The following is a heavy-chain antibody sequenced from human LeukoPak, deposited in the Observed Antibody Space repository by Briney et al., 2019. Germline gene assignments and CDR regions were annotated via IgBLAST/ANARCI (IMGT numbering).Heavy chain of an antibody. CDR2: IIPIFGTA. V-gene: IGHV1-69*13. D-gene: IGHD5-12*01. CDR3: ARGDIVATIPDY. J-gene: IGHJ4*02. Sequence: ASVKVSCKASGGTFSSYAISWVRQAPGQGLEWMGGIIPIFGTANYAQKFQGRVTITADESTSTAYMELSSLRSEDTAVYYCARGDIVATIPDYWGQGTLVTVSS. CDR1: GGTFSSYA.